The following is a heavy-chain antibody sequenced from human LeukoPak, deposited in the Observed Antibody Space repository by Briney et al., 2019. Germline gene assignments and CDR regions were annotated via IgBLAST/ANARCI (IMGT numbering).Heavy chain of an antibody. CDR3: AKERFLEWFFIEEYYFYMDV. CDR2: ISGSGDST. V-gene: IGHV3-23*01. D-gene: IGHD3-3*01. Sequence: GGSLRLSCVASGFNFSSYAMSWVRQAPGKGLEWVSGISGSGDSTYFADSVKGRFTISRDNSKNTLYLQMNSLRAEDTAVYYCAKERFLEWFFIEEYYFYMDVWGEGTTVTVSS. J-gene: IGHJ6*03. CDR1: GFNFSSYA.